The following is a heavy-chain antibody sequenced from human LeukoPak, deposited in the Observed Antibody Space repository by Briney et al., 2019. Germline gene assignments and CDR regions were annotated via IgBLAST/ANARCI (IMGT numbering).Heavy chain of an antibody. V-gene: IGHV4-31*03. D-gene: IGHD3-22*01. J-gene: IGHJ4*02. CDR3: ARTHYYDSSGYYPHFDY. CDR1: GGSISSGGYY. CDR2: IYYSGST. Sequence: TLSLTCTVSGGSISSGGYYWSWIRQHPGMGLEWIGYIYYSGSTYYNPSLKSRVTISVDTSKNQFSLKLSSVTAADTAVYYCARTHYYDSSGYYPHFDYWGQGTLVTVSS.